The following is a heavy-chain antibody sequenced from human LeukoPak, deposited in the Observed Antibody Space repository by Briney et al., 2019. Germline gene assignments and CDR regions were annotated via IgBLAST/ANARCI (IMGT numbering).Heavy chain of an antibody. CDR1: GGSFSGYY. V-gene: IGHV4-34*01. CDR2: INHSGST. CDR3: ARGRYSSSWYSSNYYYGMDV. J-gene: IGHJ6*02. Sequence: PSETLSLTCAVYGGSFSGYYWSWIRQPPGKGLEWIGEINHSGSTNYNPSLKSRVTISVGTSKNQFSLKLSSVTAADTAVYYCARGRYSSSWYSSNYYYGMDVWGQGTTVTVSS. D-gene: IGHD6-13*01.